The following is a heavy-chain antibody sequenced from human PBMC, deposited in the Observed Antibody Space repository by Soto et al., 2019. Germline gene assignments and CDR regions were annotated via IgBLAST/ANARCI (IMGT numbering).Heavy chain of an antibody. CDR2: IYSGGST. J-gene: IGHJ4*02. Sequence: PGGSLRLSCAASGFTVSSNYMSWVRQAPGKGLEWVSVIYSGGSTYYADSVKGRFTISRDNAKNSLYLQMNSLRAEDTAVYYCTREQWLAHDYWGQGTLVTVSS. CDR3: TREQWLAHDY. D-gene: IGHD6-19*01. CDR1: GFTVSSNY. V-gene: IGHV3-66*01.